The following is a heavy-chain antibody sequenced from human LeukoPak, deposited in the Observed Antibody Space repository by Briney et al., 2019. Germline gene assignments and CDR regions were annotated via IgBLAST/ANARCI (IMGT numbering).Heavy chain of an antibody. D-gene: IGHD1-1*01. CDR1: GFTFSSYW. Sequence: PGGPLRLSCAASGFTFSSYWMSWVREAPGKGLERVANIKQDGREKYYVDSVKGRFTISRDNAKNSLYLQMNSLRAEDTAVYYCARVWRTGTFVYWGQGTLVTVSS. V-gene: IGHV3-7*01. J-gene: IGHJ4*02. CDR2: IKQDGREK. CDR3: ARVWRTGTFVY.